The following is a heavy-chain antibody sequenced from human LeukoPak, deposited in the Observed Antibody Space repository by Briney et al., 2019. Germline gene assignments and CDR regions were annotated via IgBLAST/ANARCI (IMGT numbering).Heavy chain of an antibody. CDR2: IYSTGSA. CDR1: GDSFTSGTYY. D-gene: IGHD3-10*01. Sequence: PSETLSLTCTVSGDSFTSGTYYWGCIRQPPGKALEWIVNIYSTGSAHYNPSLRSGVSISVDTSKNQISLRLRSVTAADTAVYYCARDNWTPRVRGVMGFDFWGQGTLVTVSS. CDR3: ARDNWTPRVRGVMGFDF. V-gene: IGHV4-39*07. J-gene: IGHJ4*02.